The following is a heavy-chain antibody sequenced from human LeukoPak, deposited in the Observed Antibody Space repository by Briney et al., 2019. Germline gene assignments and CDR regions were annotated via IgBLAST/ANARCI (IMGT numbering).Heavy chain of an antibody. D-gene: IGHD3-10*01. CDR3: ARDPKPLYYGSGSYRYYYYYYMDV. J-gene: IGHJ6*03. Sequence: GASVKVSCKVSGYTLTKLSMHWVRQAPGQGLEWMGIINPSGGSTSYAQKFQGRVTMTRDMSTSTVYMELSSLRSEDTAVYYCARDPKPLYYGSGSYRYYYYYYMDVWGKGTTVTVSS. CDR2: INPSGGST. V-gene: IGHV1-46*01. CDR1: GYTLTKLS.